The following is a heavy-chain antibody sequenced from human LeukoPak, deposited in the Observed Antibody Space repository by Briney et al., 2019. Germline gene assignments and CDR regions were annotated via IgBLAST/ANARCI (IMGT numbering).Heavy chain of an antibody. CDR1: GGSIGSSSYY. V-gene: IGHV4-39*07. CDR3: ARGRITMVRGGYYYYYMDV. D-gene: IGHD3-10*01. CDR2: INHSGST. J-gene: IGHJ6*03. Sequence: SETLSLTCTVSGGSIGSSSYYWSWIRQPPGKGLERIGEINHSGSTNYNPSLKSRVTISVDTSKNQFSLKLSSVTAADAAVYYCARGRITMVRGGYYYYYMDVWGKGTTVTVSS.